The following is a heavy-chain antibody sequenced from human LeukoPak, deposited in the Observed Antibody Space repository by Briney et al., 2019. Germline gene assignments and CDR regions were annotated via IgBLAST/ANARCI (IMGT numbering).Heavy chain of an antibody. CDR3: AALGYCSGGSCYASFDY. Sequence: GGSLRLSSAASGFTFSSYWMSWVRQAPGKGLEWVANIKQDGSEKYYVDSVKGRFTISRDNAKNSLYLQMNSLRAEDTAVYYCAALGYCSGGSCYASFDYWGQGTLVTVSS. J-gene: IGHJ4*02. CDR2: IKQDGSEK. CDR1: GFTFSSYW. D-gene: IGHD2-15*01. V-gene: IGHV3-7*01.